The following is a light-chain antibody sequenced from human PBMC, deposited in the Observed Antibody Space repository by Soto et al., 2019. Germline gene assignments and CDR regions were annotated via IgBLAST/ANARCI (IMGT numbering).Light chain of an antibody. CDR2: EAS. Sequence: ETALTQPPATLSLSPGERATLTCRASQGVSSYLAWYQQRPGQAPRLLIYEASNRATGIPARFSGSGSGTDFTLTISSLEPEDFAVYYCQQRSKWPGTFGQGTKVDIK. CDR1: QGVSSY. J-gene: IGKJ2*01. V-gene: IGKV3-11*01. CDR3: QQRSKWPGT.